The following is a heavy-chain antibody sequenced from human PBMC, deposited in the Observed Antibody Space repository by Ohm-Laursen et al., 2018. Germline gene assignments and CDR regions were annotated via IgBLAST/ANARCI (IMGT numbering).Heavy chain of an antibody. Sequence: SLRLSCAASGFIFSTYWMSWVRQAPGKGLEWVANIKQDGTEKYYVDSVKGRFTISRDNAKNSMYLQMNSLRAEDTAVYYCARVDRGRSGYWDYWGQGTLVTVSS. J-gene: IGHJ4*02. CDR3: ARVDRGRSGYWDY. CDR2: IKQDGTEK. V-gene: IGHV3-7*01. CDR1: GFIFSTYW. D-gene: IGHD3-22*01.